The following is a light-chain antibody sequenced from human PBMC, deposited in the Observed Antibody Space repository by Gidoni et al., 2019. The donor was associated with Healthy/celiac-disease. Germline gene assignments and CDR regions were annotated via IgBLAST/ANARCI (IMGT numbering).Light chain of an antibody. Sequence: SVLTPPPSVSGATGQRVTISCHGSSSNIGAGYDVPWYQQLPGTAPKLLIYGNSNRPSGVPDRFSGSKSGTSASLAITGLQAEDEADYYCQSYDSSLSGSWVFGGGTKLTVL. V-gene: IGLV1-40*01. CDR2: GNS. J-gene: IGLJ3*02. CDR3: QSYDSSLSGSWV. CDR1: SSNIGAGYD.